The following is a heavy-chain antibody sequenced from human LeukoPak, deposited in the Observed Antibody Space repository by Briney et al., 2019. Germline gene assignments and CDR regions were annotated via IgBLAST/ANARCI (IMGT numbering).Heavy chain of an antibody. V-gene: IGHV4-59*01. CDR3: ARDHSSSTSCYFDD. CDR2: IYYSGST. CDR1: GGSISSYY. D-gene: IGHD2-2*01. J-gene: IGHJ4*02. Sequence: SETLSLTCTVSGGSISSYYWSWIRRPPGKGLEWIGYIYYSGSTNNNPSLKSRVTISVDTSKNQFSLKLSSVTAADTAVYYCARDHSSSTSCYFDDWGQGTLVTVSS.